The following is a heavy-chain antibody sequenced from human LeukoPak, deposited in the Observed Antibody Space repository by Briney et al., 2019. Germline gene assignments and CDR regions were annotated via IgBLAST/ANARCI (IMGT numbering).Heavy chain of an antibody. V-gene: IGHV3-21*01. Sequence: GGSLRLSCAASGFTFSSYSMNWVRQAPGEGLEWVASISSSGSYIYYADSVKGRFTISRDNAKNSLYLQMNSLRAEDTAVYYCARGYYGDPSQVYYFDYWGQGTLVTVSS. CDR3: ARGYYGDPSQVYYFDY. CDR2: ISSSGSYI. J-gene: IGHJ4*02. CDR1: GFTFSSYS. D-gene: IGHD4-17*01.